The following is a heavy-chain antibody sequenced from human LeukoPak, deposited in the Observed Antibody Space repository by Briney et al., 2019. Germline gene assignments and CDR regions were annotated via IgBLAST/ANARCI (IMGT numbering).Heavy chain of an antibody. D-gene: IGHD3-9*01. Sequence: GGSLRLSCVASGFTFRHYAMSWVRQAPGKGLEWVSSISGSDVSTYYAESVKGRFTISRDNSENTLYLQMNSLRAEDTAVYYCARDLTNEYYDILTGFDYWGQGTLVTVSS. V-gene: IGHV3-23*01. J-gene: IGHJ4*02. CDR2: ISGSDVST. CDR1: GFTFRHYA. CDR3: ARDLTNEYYDILTGFDY.